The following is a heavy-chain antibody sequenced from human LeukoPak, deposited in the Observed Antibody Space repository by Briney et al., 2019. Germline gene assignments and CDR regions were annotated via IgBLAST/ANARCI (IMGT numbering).Heavy chain of an antibody. D-gene: IGHD3-10*01. CDR3: ARLVLRRSYYYGSGSSGDY. V-gene: IGHV4-34*01. J-gene: IGHJ4*02. CDR1: GGSFSGYY. Sequence: SETLSLTCAVYGGSFSGYYWSWIRQPPGKGLEWIGEINHSGSTNYNPSLKSRVTISVDTSKNQFSLKLSSVTAADTAVYYCARLVLRRSYYYGSGSSGDYWGQGTLVTVSS. CDR2: INHSGST.